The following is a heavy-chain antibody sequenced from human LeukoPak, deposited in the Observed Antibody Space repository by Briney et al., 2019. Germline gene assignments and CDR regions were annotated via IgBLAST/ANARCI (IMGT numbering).Heavy chain of an antibody. V-gene: IGHV4-39*07. CDR2: IFYSGST. CDR3: ARASWLPQSRNYYYMDV. CDR1: GGSISTSNYY. J-gene: IGHJ6*03. Sequence: SETLSLTCTVSGGSISTSNYYWGWIRQPPGKGLEWIGNIFYSGSTYYSPSLKSRVTISEDTSKNQFSLKLSSVTAADTAVYYCARASWLPQSRNYYYMDVWGKGTTVTISS. D-gene: IGHD5-12*01.